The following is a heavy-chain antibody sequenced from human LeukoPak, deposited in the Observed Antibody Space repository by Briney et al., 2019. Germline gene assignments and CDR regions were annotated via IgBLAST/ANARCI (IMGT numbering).Heavy chain of an antibody. V-gene: IGHV1-69*13. Sequence: ASVKVSCKASGYTFTSYGISWVRQAPGQGLEWMGGIIPIFGTANYAQKFQGRGTITADESTSTAYMELSSLRSEDTAVYYCAREAPEHQGGAGSHAETGRTEYWGQGTLVTVSS. J-gene: IGHJ4*02. CDR2: IIPIFGTA. D-gene: IGHD1-14*01. CDR1: GYTFTSYG. CDR3: AREAPEHQGGAGSHAETGRTEY.